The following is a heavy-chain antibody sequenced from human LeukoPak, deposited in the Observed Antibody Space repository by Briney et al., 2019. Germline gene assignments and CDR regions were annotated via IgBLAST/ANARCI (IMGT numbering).Heavy chain of an antibody. V-gene: IGHV3-7*01. J-gene: IGHJ5*02. CDR3: ARGRFGELNWFDP. CDR1: GFTFSSYW. D-gene: IGHD3-16*01. Sequence: GGSLRLSCEASGFTFSSYWMSWVRQAPGKGLEWVATIRQDGSVNHYVDSVKGRFIVSRDNAKNSLYLQMNSLRAEDTAVYYCARGRFGELNWFDPWGQGTLVTVSS. CDR2: IRQDGSVN.